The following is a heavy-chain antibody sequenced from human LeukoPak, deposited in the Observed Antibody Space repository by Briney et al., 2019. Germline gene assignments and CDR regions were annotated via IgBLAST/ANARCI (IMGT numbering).Heavy chain of an antibody. V-gene: IGHV4-59*01. Sequence: SETLSLTCTVSGGSISSYYWSWIRQSPGKGLEWISYMHYSGNTKYNSSLKSRVTISLDTSKNQFSLRLSSVTAADTAVYYCASLIRQGHYAMDVWGQGTMVTVSS. CDR3: ASLIRQGHYAMDV. CDR2: MHYSGNT. CDR1: GGSISSYY. J-gene: IGHJ6*02.